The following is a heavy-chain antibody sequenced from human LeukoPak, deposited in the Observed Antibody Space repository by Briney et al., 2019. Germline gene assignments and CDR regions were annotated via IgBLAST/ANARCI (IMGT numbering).Heavy chain of an antibody. CDR1: GFTFSSKTYW. J-gene: IGHJ4*02. Sequence: PGGSLRLSCAASGFTFSSKTYWMHWVRQAPGKGLVWVSRINYDGTSTNYADSVKGRFTISRDNARDTLYRQMNSLRAEDTAVYYCARHTTDRPNLIDHWGQGTLVTVSS. D-gene: IGHD6-6*01. V-gene: IGHV3-74*01. CDR2: INYDGTST. CDR3: ARHTTDRPNLIDH.